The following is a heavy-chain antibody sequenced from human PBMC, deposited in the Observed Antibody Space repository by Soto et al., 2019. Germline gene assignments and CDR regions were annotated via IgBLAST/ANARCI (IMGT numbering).Heavy chain of an antibody. J-gene: IGHJ3*02. CDR2: IYPGDSDT. V-gene: IGHV5-51*01. D-gene: IGHD6-19*01. CDR1: GYSVTSYW. CDR3: ARNGSDGGSGWYWAFDI. Sequence: GESLKISCKGSGYSVTSYWIGWVRQMPGKGLEWMGIIYPGDSDTRYSPSFQGQVTISADKSISTAYLQWSSLKASDTAMYYCARNGSDGGSGWYWAFDIWGQGTMVTVSS.